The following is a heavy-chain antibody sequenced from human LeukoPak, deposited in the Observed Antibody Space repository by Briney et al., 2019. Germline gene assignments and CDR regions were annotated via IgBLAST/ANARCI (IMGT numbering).Heavy chain of an antibody. J-gene: IGHJ4*02. CDR1: GFAFSNYA. Sequence: PGGSLRLSCAASGFAFSNYAMAWVRQAPGKGLQWVSGIGGGGGTTYSADSVKGRFTISRDNSKNTLYLQMNSLRSEDTAVYYCVKEIFLDYDFWSGLIDYWGQGTLVTVSS. D-gene: IGHD3-3*01. CDR2: IGGGGGTT. CDR3: VKEIFLDYDFWSGLIDY. V-gene: IGHV3-23*01.